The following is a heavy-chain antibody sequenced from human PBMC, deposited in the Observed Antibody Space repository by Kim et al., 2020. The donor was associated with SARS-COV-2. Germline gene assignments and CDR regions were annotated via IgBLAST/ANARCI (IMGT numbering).Heavy chain of an antibody. J-gene: IGHJ5*02. Sequence: ASVKVSCKASGYTFTSYAMHWVRQAPGQRLEWMGWINAGNGNTKYSQKFQGRVTITRDTSASTAYMELSSLRSEDTAVYYCARVGDGVWFGELSNWFDPWGQGTLVTVSS. CDR3: ARVGDGVWFGELSNWFDP. CDR1: GYTFTSYA. V-gene: IGHV1-3*01. CDR2: INAGNGNT. D-gene: IGHD3-10*01.